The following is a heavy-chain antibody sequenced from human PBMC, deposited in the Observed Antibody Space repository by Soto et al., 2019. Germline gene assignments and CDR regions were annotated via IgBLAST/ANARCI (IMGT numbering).Heavy chain of an antibody. J-gene: IGHJ5*02. Sequence: PGGSLRLSCAAPWFTLSSKYKRWVPQAPGKGLELVSVIYSGGSTYYADSVKGRFTISRDNSKNTLYLQMNSLRAEDTAVYYCANSNYDILTGCWFDPWGQGTLVTVSS. CDR3: ANSNYDILTGCWFDP. CDR1: WFTLSSKY. CDR2: IYSGGST. D-gene: IGHD3-9*01. V-gene: IGHV3-53*01.